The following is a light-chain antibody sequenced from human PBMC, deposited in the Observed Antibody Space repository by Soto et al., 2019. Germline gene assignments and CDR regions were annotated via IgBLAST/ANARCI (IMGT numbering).Light chain of an antibody. V-gene: IGKV3-20*01. Sequence: VLTQSPDTLSLSPGATAILSCRASQTVDTYAAWYQLKPGQRPRLLIYGASSRALDIPDRFIGSGSGTNFTLTIHRLEPEDFAVYFCQHYASSPITFGQGTRLEIK. CDR2: GAS. CDR3: QHYASSPIT. J-gene: IGKJ5*01. CDR1: QTVDTY.